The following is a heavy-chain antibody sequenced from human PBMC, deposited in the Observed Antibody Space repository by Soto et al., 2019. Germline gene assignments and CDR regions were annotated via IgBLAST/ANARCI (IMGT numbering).Heavy chain of an antibody. CDR3: TKGFLYGDYDKYYHGMDV. CDR1: GFTFSSYG. CDR2: ISYDRSNK. Sequence: GGSLRLSCAASGFTFSSYGMHWVRQAPGKGLEWVAVISYDRSNKYYADSVKGRFTISRDNSKNTLYLQMNSLRAEDTAVYYCTKGFLYGDYDKYYHGMDVWGQGTTVTVSS. J-gene: IGHJ6*02. D-gene: IGHD5-12*01. V-gene: IGHV3-30*18.